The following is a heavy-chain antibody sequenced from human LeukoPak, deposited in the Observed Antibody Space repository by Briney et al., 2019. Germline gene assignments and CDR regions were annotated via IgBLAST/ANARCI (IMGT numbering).Heavy chain of an antibody. CDR3: ARRKRITMVRGVNSASDYYYYGMDV. D-gene: IGHD3-10*01. Sequence: ASVKVSCKASGYTFTGYYMHWVRQAPGQGLEWMGWINPNSSGTNYAQKFQGRVTMTRDTSISTAYMELSRLRSDDTAVYYCARRKRITMVRGVNSASDYYYYGMDVWGQGTTVTVSS. J-gene: IGHJ6*02. CDR2: INPNSSGT. V-gene: IGHV1-2*02. CDR1: GYTFTGYY.